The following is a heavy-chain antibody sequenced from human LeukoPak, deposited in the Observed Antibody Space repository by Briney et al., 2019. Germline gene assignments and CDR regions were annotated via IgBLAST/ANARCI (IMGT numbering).Heavy chain of an antibody. CDR3: ARARGGTVTTSPFDY. V-gene: IGHV4-31*03. Sequence: SQTLSLTCTVSGGSISSGGYYWSWIRQHPGKGLEWIGYIYYSGSTYYNPSLKSRVTISVDTSKNHFSLKLSSVTAADPAVYYCARARGGTVTTSPFDYWGQGTLVTVSS. CDR1: GGSISSGGYY. J-gene: IGHJ4*02. CDR2: IYYSGST. D-gene: IGHD4-17*01.